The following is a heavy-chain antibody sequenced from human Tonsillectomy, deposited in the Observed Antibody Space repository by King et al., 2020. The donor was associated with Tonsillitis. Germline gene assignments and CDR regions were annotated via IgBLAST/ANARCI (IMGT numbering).Heavy chain of an antibody. CDR1: GASISDYY. CDR3: AREDCSSTSCPIDS. J-gene: IGHJ4*02. D-gene: IGHD2-2*01. CDR2: IYYNGNT. V-gene: IGHV4-59*01. Sequence: VQLVESGPGLVKPSETLSLPCTVSGASISDYYWSWIRQPPGKGLEWIGYIYYNGNTNYNPSLKSRVTMSVDSSKNQFSLTLRSVTAADTAVYYCAREDCSSTSCPIDSWGQGSLVTVSS.